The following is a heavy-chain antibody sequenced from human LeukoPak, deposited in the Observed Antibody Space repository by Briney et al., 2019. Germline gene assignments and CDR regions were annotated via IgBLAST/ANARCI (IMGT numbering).Heavy chain of an antibody. D-gene: IGHD3-3*01. CDR3: ARAYYDFWRAWFDP. J-gene: IGHJ5*02. CDR2: IHYTGTT. V-gene: IGHV4-59*08. Sequence: SETLSLTCIVSGGSINNHYWTWIRQTPGKGLEWIGDIHYTGTTKYNPSLKSRVTISIDTSKNQFSLELSSVTATDTAVYYCARAYYDFWRAWFDPWGQGTLVTVSS. CDR1: GGSINNHY.